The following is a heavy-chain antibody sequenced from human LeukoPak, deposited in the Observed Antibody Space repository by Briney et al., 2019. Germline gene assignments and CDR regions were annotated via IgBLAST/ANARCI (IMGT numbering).Heavy chain of an antibody. D-gene: IGHD2-15*01. J-gene: IGHJ3*02. CDR1: GYTFTSYD. Sequence: ASVKVSCKASGYTFTSYDINWVRQATGQGLEWMGWMNPNSGNTGYAQKFQGRVTMTRNTSISTAYMELSSLRSEDTAVYYCARGVKDIVVVVADAFDIWGQGTMVTVSS. CDR2: MNPNSGNT. CDR3: ARGVKDIVVVVADAFDI. V-gene: IGHV1-8*01.